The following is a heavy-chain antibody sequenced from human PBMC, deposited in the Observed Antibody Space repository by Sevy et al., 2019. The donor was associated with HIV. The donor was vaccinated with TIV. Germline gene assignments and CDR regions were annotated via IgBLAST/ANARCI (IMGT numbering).Heavy chain of an antibody. CDR3: VKGGVTWELLDY. Sequence: GGSLRLSCAASGFIFSSYGMHWVRQAPGKGLEWVTIISYDVNSKYYADSVKGRFTISRDNSENILYLQMNSLRTDDTAVYYCVKGGVTWELLDYWGQGTLVTVSS. CDR2: ISYDVNSK. D-gene: IGHD1-26*01. V-gene: IGHV3-30*18. CDR1: GFIFSSYG. J-gene: IGHJ4*02.